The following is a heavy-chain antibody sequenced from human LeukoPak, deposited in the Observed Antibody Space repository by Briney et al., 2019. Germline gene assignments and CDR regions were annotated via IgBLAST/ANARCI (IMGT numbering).Heavy chain of an antibody. CDR3: ARGVVGRFDY. J-gene: IGHJ4*02. CDR1: GGSFSGYY. CDR2: INHSGST. Sequence: SETLSLTCAVYGGSFSGYYWSWIRQPPGKGLEWSGEINHSGSTNYNPSLKSRVTISVDTSKNQFSLKLSSVTAADTAVYYCARGVVGRFDYWGQGTLVTVSS. D-gene: IGHD3-22*01. V-gene: IGHV4-34*01.